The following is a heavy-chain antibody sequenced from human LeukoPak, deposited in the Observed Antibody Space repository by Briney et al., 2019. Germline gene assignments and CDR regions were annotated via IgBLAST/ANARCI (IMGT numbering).Heavy chain of an antibody. V-gene: IGHV3-21*01. D-gene: IGHD1-14*01. Sequence: GGSLRLSCAASGFTFSSYSMNWVRQAPGKGLGWVSSISSSSSYIYYADSVKGRFTISRDNAKNSLYLQMNSLRAEDTALYYCTRLGLSPTSAAEFDFWGQGTLVTVSS. CDR2: ISSSSSYI. CDR1: GFTFSSYS. CDR3: TRLGLSPTSAAEFDF. J-gene: IGHJ4*02.